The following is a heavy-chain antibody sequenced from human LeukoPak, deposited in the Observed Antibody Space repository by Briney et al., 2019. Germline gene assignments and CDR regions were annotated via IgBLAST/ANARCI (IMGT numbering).Heavy chain of an antibody. CDR1: GFTFSSYE. CDR3: AREADSGGYRLDY. J-gene: IGHJ4*02. CDR2: ISGGSRTL. Sequence: GGSLRLSCAGSGFTFSSYEMQRVRQAPGKGLEWVSYISGGSRTLYADSVKGRFTISRDNAKNSVYLQMDKLRAEDTAVYYCAREADSGGYRLDYWGQGVLVTVSS. V-gene: IGHV3-48*03. D-gene: IGHD3-22*01.